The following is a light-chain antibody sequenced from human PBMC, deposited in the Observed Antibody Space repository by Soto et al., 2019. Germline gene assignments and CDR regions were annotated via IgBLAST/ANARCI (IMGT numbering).Light chain of an antibody. CDR3: QQYINWPPLT. J-gene: IGKJ4*01. CDR1: QSVSTN. CDR2: GAS. V-gene: IGKV3-15*01. Sequence: EIVLTQSPATLSVSPGERATLSCRASQSVSTNLVWYQQKPGQAPRLLIFGASTRATNIPARLSGNGSGTEFTLTISSLQSEDFAVYYCQQYINWPPLTFGGGTKVEIK.